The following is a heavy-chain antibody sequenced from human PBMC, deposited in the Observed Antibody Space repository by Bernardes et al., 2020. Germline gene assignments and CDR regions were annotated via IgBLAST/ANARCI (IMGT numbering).Heavy chain of an antibody. J-gene: IGHJ6*03. CDR3: ARGGYSYGSYYYYYMDV. D-gene: IGHD5-18*01. CDR2: IYYSGST. Sequence: SEPLFLTCTVSGGSVSSGSYYWSWIRQPPGKELEWIGYIYYSGSTNYNPSLKSRVTISVDTSKNQFSLKLSSVTAADTAVYYCARGGYSYGSYYYYYMDVWGKGTTVTVSS. CDR1: GGSVSSGSYY. V-gene: IGHV4-61*01.